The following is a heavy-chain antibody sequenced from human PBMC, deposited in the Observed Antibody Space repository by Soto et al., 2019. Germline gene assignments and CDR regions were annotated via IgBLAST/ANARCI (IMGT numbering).Heavy chain of an antibody. D-gene: IGHD2-15*01. CDR2: INPNSGGT. V-gene: IGHV1-2*04. J-gene: IGHJ3*02. CDR1: GYTFTGYY. Sequence: ASVKVSCKASGYTFTGYYMHWVRQAPGQGLEWMGWINPNSGGTNYAQKFQGWVTMTRDTSISTAYMELSRLGSDDTAVYYCARATPDRSDCSGGSCQLWGAFDIWGQGTMVTVSS. CDR3: ARATPDRSDCSGGSCQLWGAFDI.